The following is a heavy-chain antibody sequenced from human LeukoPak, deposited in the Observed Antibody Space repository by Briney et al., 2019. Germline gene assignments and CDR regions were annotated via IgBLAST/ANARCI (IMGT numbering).Heavy chain of an antibody. V-gene: IGHV1-2*02. Sequence: ASVKVSCKASGYTFSGYYMHWVRQAPGQGLEWMGWINCNTGGTNYVQKFQGRLTMTRDTSISTAYMELSSLRSDDTAVYYCARDPSGSYSDWFGPWGQGTLVTVSS. CDR2: INCNTGGT. J-gene: IGHJ5*02. D-gene: IGHD1-26*01. CDR3: ARDPSGSYSDWFGP. CDR1: GYTFSGYY.